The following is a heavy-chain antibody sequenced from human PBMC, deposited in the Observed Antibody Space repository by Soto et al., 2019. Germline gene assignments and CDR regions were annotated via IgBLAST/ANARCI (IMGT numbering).Heavy chain of an antibody. Sequence: GGSLRLSCAASGFTFDTYWMCWVRQAPGKGLEWVANIKADGSERYYVDSVKGRFTISRDNAKNSLYLQMHNLRAEDTAVYYCARDYGTSDYWGQGTLVTVSS. D-gene: IGHD1-1*01. J-gene: IGHJ4*02. CDR1: GFTFDTYW. CDR3: ARDYGTSDY. CDR2: IKADGSER. V-gene: IGHV3-7*01.